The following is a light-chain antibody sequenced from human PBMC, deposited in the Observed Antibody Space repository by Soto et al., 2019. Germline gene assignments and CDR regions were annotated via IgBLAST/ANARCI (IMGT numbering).Light chain of an antibody. J-gene: IGKJ1*01. CDR3: QQYNSYSGT. Sequence: DIQMTESPSTLSASVGDRVTITCLASQSISNWLAWYQQKPGKAPKVLIYDASSLESGVPSRFSGSGSGTEFTLTISSLQPDDFATYYCQQYNSYSGTFGQGTKVNIK. V-gene: IGKV1-5*01. CDR1: QSISNW. CDR2: DAS.